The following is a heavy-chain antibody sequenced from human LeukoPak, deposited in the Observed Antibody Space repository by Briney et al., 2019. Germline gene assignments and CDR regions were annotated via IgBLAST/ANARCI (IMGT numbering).Heavy chain of an antibody. CDR2: INHSGST. V-gene: IGHV4-34*01. Sequence: SETLSLTCAVYGGSFSGYYWSLIRQPPGKGLEWIGEINHSGSTNYNPSLKSRVTISVDTSQNQFSLKLSSVTAADTAVYDCARAHSSMGRHCSGGSCYLDYWGQGTLVTVSS. D-gene: IGHD2-15*01. CDR1: GGSFSGYY. CDR3: ARAHSSMGRHCSGGSCYLDY. J-gene: IGHJ4*02.